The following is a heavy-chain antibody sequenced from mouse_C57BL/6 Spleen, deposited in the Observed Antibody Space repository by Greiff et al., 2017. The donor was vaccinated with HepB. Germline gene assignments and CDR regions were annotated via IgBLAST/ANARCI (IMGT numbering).Heavy chain of an antibody. J-gene: IGHJ2*01. CDR2: ISDGGSYT. CDR3: AREELLLDY. V-gene: IGHV5-4*01. CDR1: GFTFSSYA. Sequence: EVKVVESGGGLVKPGGSLKLSCAASGFTFSSYAMSWVRQTPEKRLEWVATISDGGSYTYYPDNVKGRFTISRDNAKNNLYLQMSHLKSEDTAMYYCAREELLLDYWGQGTTLTVSS. D-gene: IGHD1-1*01.